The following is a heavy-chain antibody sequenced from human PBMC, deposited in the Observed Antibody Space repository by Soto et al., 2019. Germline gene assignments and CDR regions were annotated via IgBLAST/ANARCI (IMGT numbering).Heavy chain of an antibody. CDR2: IYYSGST. J-gene: IGHJ3*02. D-gene: IGHD3-22*01. CDR1: GGSISSGGYY. Sequence: SETLTLTCTVSGGSISSGGYYWSWIRQHPGKGLEWIGYIYYSGSTYYNPSLKSRVTISVDTSKNQFSLKLSSVTAADTAVYYCARGRKYYDSSGYYSRDAFDIWGQGTMVTVSS. CDR3: ARGRKYYDSSGYYSRDAFDI. V-gene: IGHV4-31*03.